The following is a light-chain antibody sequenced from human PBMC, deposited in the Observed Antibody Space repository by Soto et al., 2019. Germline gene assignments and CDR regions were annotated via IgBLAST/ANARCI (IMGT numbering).Light chain of an antibody. CDR3: QQYDTSLT. V-gene: IGKV3D-20*01. J-gene: IGKJ4*01. CDR2: NTT. Sequence: IVLTQSPASLSLSPGERATLSCGASHTIASVYLAWYQHKPGLAPRLLIYNTTIRDTGIPDRFTGSGYWTAFTLTISRLEAEDFAVYYCQQYDTSLTFGGGTKVEIK. CDR1: HTIASVY.